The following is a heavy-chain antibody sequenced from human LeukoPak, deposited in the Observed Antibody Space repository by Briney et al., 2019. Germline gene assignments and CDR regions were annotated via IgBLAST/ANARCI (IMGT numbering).Heavy chain of an antibody. J-gene: IGHJ3*02. CDR1: GYTFTSYG. Sequence: ASVKVSCKASGYTFTSYGISWVRQAPGQGLEWMGWISAYNGNTNYAQKLQGRVTMTTDTSTSTAYMELRSLRSDDTAVYYCAGERRLYYDSSGYYYGAFDIWGQGTMVTVSS. CDR2: ISAYNGNT. D-gene: IGHD3-22*01. V-gene: IGHV1-18*01. CDR3: AGERRLYYDSSGYYYGAFDI.